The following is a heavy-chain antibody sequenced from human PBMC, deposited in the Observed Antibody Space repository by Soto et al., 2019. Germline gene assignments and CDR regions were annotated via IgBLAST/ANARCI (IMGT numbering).Heavy chain of an antibody. CDR2: IYYSGST. J-gene: IGHJ6*02. CDR3: ARTPGSYYYGMDV. CDR1: GGSISSGGYY. Sequence: SETLSLTCTVSGGSISSGGYYWSWMRQHPGKGLEWIGYIYYSGSTYYNPSLKSRVTISVDTSKNQFSLKLSSVTAADTAVYYCARTPGSYYYGMDVWGQGTTVTVSS. D-gene: IGHD3-10*01. V-gene: IGHV4-31*03.